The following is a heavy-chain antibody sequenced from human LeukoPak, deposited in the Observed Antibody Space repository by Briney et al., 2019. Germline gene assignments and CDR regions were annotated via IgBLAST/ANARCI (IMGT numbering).Heavy chain of an antibody. V-gene: IGHV1-46*03. D-gene: IGHD2-2*01. Sequence: GASVKVSCKASGYTFTSYYMHWVRQAPGQGLEWMGIINPSGGSTSYAQKFQGRVTMTRDTSTSTVYMELSSLRSEDTAVYYCARGVGDIVVVPAATRVGLYYFDYWGQGTLVTVSS. CDR3: ARGVGDIVVVPAATRVGLYYFDY. CDR2: INPSGGST. J-gene: IGHJ4*02. CDR1: GYTFTSYY.